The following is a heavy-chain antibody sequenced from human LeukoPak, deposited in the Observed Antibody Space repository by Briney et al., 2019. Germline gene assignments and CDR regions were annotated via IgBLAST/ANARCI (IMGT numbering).Heavy chain of an antibody. J-gene: IGHJ5*02. Sequence: PSETLSLICTVSGGSISSYYWSWVRQPAGKGLEWIGRIYTSGSTNYNPSLTSRVTMSEGTSKNQCSLKLSSVTAADTAVYYCARGSATVWFGELSWFDPWGQGTLVTVSS. D-gene: IGHD3-10*01. V-gene: IGHV4-4*07. CDR2: IYTSGST. CDR1: GGSISSYY. CDR3: ARGSATVWFGELSWFDP.